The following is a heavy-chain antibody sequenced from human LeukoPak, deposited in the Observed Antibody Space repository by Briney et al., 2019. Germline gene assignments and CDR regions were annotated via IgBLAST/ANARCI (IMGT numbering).Heavy chain of an antibody. V-gene: IGHV4-30-4*01. D-gene: IGHD5-12*01. CDR2: IYYSGST. J-gene: IGHJ4*02. Sequence: SQTLSLTCTVSGCSISSGDYYWSWIRQPPGKGLEWIGYIYYSGSTYYNPSLKSRVTISVDTSKNQFSLKLSSVTAADTAVYYCARDTHRGYDGYWGQGTLVTVSS. CDR1: GCSISSGDYY. CDR3: ARDTHRGYDGY.